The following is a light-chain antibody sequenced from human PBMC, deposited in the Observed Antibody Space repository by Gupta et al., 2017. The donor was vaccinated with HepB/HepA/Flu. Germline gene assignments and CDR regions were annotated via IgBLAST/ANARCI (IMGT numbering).Light chain of an antibody. Sequence: DIQMTQSPSSLSASVGDRVTITCRASQTINNFLHWYQQKPGKAPKLMIYGASPVQGGVPSRFSCRGLGTDFTLTSTRRQDEEVAIYYGQQSYRRQTFGQGTKVEIK. V-gene: IGKV1-39*01. CDR1: QTINNF. J-gene: IGKJ1*01. CDR2: GAS. CDR3: QQSYRRQT.